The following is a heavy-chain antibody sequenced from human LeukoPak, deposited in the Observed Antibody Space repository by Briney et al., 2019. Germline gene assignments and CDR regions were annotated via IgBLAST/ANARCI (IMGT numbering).Heavy chain of an antibody. CDR3: ARDYWYFDL. J-gene: IGHJ2*01. CDR2: IYNSGST. V-gene: IGHV4-59*01. Sequence: SETLSLTCTVSGGSISIYYWSWIRQPPGKGLEWIGYIYNSGSTNYNPSLKSRVTISVDTSKNQFSLKLTSVTAADTAVYYCARDYWYFDLWGRGTLVTVSS. CDR1: GGSISIYY.